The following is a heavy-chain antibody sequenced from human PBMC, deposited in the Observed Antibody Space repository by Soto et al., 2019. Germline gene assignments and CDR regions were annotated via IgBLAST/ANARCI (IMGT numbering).Heavy chain of an antibody. Sequence: DSLQVCCKASGYTFTDYAMHWVRQAPGQRLEWMGWISTGNGNTKYSQKFQGRVTITRDTSATTAYMELSSLRSEDTAVYYCAKGSPMWKPDYWGQGTLVTVAS. J-gene: IGHJ4*02. D-gene: IGHD1-1*01. CDR1: GYTFTDYA. CDR2: ISTGNGNT. V-gene: IGHV1-3*04. CDR3: AKGSPMWKPDY.